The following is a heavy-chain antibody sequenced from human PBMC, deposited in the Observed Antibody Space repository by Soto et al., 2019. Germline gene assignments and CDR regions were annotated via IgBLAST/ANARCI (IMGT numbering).Heavy chain of an antibody. Sequence: QITLKESGPTLVKPTQTLTLTCTFSGSSLSTSGVSVGWIRQPPGKAPEWLALIYWDDDKRYSPSLKSRLTISKDTSKNQVVLTMTNMDPVDTATYYCAHNYGDLIFDYWGQGTLVTVSS. V-gene: IGHV2-5*02. CDR1: GSSLSTSGVS. CDR2: IYWDDDK. D-gene: IGHD4-17*01. CDR3: AHNYGDLIFDY. J-gene: IGHJ4*02.